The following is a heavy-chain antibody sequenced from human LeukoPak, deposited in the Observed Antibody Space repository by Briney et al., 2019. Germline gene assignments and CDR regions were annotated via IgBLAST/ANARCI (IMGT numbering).Heavy chain of an antibody. D-gene: IGHD6-6*01. V-gene: IGHV3-33*01. CDR2: IWYDGSNK. CDR3: AREAGARRVLNY. J-gene: IGHJ4*02. CDR1: GFTFSSYG. Sequence: GGSLRLSCAASGFTFSSYGMRWVRQAPGKGLEWVAVIWYDGSNKYYADSVKGRFTISRDNSKNTLYLQMNSLRAEDTAVYYCAREAGARRVLNYWGQGTLVTVSS.